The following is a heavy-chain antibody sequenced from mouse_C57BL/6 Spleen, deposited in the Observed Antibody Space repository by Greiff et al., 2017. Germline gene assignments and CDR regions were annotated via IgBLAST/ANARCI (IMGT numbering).Heavy chain of an antibody. Sequence: QVQLQQSGPELVKPGASVKISCKASGYAFSSSWMNWVKQRPGKGLEWIGRIYPGDGDTNYNGKFKGKATLTADKSSSTAYMQLSSLTSEDSAVYFCARSRGNYDFLYAMDDWGQGTSVTVSS. CDR3: ARSRGNYDFLYAMDD. CDR2: IYPGDGDT. CDR1: GYAFSSSW. D-gene: IGHD2-1*01. J-gene: IGHJ4*01. V-gene: IGHV1-82*01.